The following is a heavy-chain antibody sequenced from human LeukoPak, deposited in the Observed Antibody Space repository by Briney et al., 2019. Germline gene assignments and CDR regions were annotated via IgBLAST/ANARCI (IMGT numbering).Heavy chain of an antibody. D-gene: IGHD3-16*02. CDR1: GGSFSGYY. J-gene: IGHJ3*02. CDR3: AREPVWGSYRYPDAFDI. Sequence: SETLSLTCAVYGGSFSGYYWSWIRQPPGKGLEWIGEINHSGSTNYNPSLKSRVTISVDTSKTQFSLKLSSVTAADTAVYYCAREPVWGSYRYPDAFDIWGQGRMVTVSS. V-gene: IGHV4-34*01. CDR2: INHSGST.